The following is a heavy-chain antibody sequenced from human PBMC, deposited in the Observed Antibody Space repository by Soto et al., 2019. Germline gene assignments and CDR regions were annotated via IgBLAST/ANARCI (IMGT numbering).Heavy chain of an antibody. V-gene: IGHV5-51*01. D-gene: IGHD6-13*01. CDR2: IYPGDSDT. J-gene: IGHJ4*02. CDR1: GYSFTTYW. Sequence: KVSCKASGYSFTTYWIACVRQMPGKGLEWMGIIYPGDSDTKYSPSFQGQVTISADKSISTAFLQWSSLKASDTAMYYCERHGAGFEYWGQGTLVTVSS. CDR3: ERHGAGFEY.